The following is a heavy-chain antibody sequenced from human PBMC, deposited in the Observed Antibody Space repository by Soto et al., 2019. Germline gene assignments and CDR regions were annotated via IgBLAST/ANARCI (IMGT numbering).Heavy chain of an antibody. J-gene: IGHJ4*02. CDR2: IKSKTDGGTT. CDR1: GFTFSNAW. Sequence: GGSLRLSCAASGFTFSNAWMNWVRQAPGKGLEWVGRIKSKTDGGTTDYAAPVKGRFTISRDGSKNTLYLQMNSLRAEDTAVYYCARDRISVAAPSYYFDYWGQGTLVTVSS. V-gene: IGHV3-15*07. CDR3: ARDRISVAAPSYYFDY. D-gene: IGHD6-19*01.